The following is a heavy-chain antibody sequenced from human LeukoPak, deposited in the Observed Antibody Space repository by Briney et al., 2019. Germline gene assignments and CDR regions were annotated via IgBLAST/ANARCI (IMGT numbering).Heavy chain of an antibody. V-gene: IGHV1-69*05. J-gene: IGHJ5*01. CDR2: ILPRIATV. Sequence: SVKVSCKTSGRTFRNNGLSWVRQAPGQGLEGMGAILPRIATVNYAQKFADRVTITKDEVTYTVSMELSSLRSEDTAIYYCARAIFVTTVITGDGPFDSWGQGTQVTVSP. CDR1: GRTFRNNG. D-gene: IGHD4-17*01. CDR3: ARAIFVTTVITGDGPFDS.